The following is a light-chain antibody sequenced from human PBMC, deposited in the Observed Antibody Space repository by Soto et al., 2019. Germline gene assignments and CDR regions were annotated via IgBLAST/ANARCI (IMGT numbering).Light chain of an antibody. V-gene: IGKV3D-15*01. J-gene: IGKJ2*01. CDR3: QQYSYWRYS. CDR1: QTISTS. CDR2: DAS. Sequence: EIVMTQSPGTLSVSPGERATLSCRASQTISTSLAWYQQKPGQAPRLLIYDASARATGIPGWLSGSGFCTDFTLTTSCPQSDDSAVKSCQQYSYWRYSFGQGTRLEIK.